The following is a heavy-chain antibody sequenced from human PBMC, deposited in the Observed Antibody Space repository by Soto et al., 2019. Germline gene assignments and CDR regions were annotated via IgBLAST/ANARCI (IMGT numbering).Heavy chain of an antibody. Sequence: EVQVVESGGGLVQPGGSLRLSCAASGFTFSSYWMHWVRQVPGEGLVWVSRVNSDGSRTSYADSVKGRFTISRDNAKNTLHLQMNSLRAEDTAVYYCARGDEGTYYYYYMDVWGKGTTVTVSS. CDR1: GFTFSSYW. D-gene: IGHD1-1*01. CDR2: VNSDGSRT. V-gene: IGHV3-74*01. J-gene: IGHJ6*03. CDR3: ARGDEGTYYYYYMDV.